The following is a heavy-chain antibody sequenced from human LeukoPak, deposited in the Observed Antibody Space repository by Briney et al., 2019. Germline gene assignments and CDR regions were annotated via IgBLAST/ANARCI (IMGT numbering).Heavy chain of an antibody. V-gene: IGHV4-34*01. Sequence: SETLSLTCAIYSGSFSGYYWNWIRQPPGKGLEWIGEVNHSGFTNYNPSLNSRVTMLVDTSKNQFSLNLTSVTAADTAVYYCAASGWTPGLDYWGQGTPVTVSS. CDR1: SGSFSGYY. CDR3: AASGWTPGLDY. J-gene: IGHJ4*02. D-gene: IGHD6-19*01. CDR2: VNHSGFT.